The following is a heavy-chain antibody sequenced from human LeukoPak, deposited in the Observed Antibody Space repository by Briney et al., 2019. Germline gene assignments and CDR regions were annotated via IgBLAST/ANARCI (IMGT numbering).Heavy chain of an antibody. Sequence: GSSVKVSCKASGGTFSNYAISWVRQAPGQGLEWMGGIIPIFGTANYAQKVQGRVTITTDESTTTAYMELSSLRSEDTAVYYCARARSPSSGYLLRDHNWFDPWGQGTLVTVSS. D-gene: IGHD3-22*01. CDR2: IIPIFGTA. J-gene: IGHJ5*02. CDR3: ARARSPSSGYLLRDHNWFDP. CDR1: GGTFSNYA. V-gene: IGHV1-69*05.